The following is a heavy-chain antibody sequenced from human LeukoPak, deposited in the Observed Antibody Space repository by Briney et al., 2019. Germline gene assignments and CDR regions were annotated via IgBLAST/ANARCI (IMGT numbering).Heavy chain of an antibody. CDR2: ISSSSSSI. V-gene: IGHV3-48*04. CDR3: ARRYCSSTSCLFDY. CDR1: GFTFSSYA. Sequence: GGSLRLSCAASGFTFSSYAMHWVRQAPGKGLEWVSHISSSSSSISYADSVKGRFTISRDNAKNSLFLQMNSLRAEDTAVYYCARRYCSSTSCLFDYWGQGTLVTVSS. J-gene: IGHJ4*02. D-gene: IGHD2-2*01.